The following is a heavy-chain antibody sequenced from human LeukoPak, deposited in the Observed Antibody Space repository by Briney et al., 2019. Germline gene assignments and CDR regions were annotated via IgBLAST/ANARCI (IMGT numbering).Heavy chain of an antibody. J-gene: IGHJ4*02. V-gene: IGHV3-53*01. D-gene: IGHD2-2*01. Sequence: GGSLRLSCATSGFTVSSNYMTWVRQAPGKGLEWVSIIYNTNSTYYAYSVKGRFTISRDNSKNTLYLQMNSLRAEDTAVYYCAKGSVGYCTGTSCYYFDYWGQGNLVTVSS. CDR3: AKGSVGYCTGTSCYYFDY. CDR2: IYNTNST. CDR1: GFTVSSNY.